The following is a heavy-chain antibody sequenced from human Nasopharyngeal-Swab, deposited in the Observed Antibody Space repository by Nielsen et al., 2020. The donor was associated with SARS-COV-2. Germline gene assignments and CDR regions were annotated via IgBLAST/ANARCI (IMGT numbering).Heavy chain of an antibody. Sequence: LDTLSLTCTVSGGSISSYYWSWIRQPPGKGLEWIGYIYYSGSTNYNPSLKSRVTISVDTSKNQFSLKLSSVTAADTAVYYCARLALGYCTNGVCYQGFDPWGQGTLVTVSS. V-gene: IGHV4-59*08. CDR1: GGSISSYY. CDR3: ARLALGYCTNGVCYQGFDP. J-gene: IGHJ5*02. D-gene: IGHD2-8*01. CDR2: IYYSGST.